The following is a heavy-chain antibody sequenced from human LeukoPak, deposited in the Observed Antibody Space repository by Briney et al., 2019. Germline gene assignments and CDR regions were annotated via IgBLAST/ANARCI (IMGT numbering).Heavy chain of an antibody. CDR1: GFTFSSYA. Sequence: GALRLSCAASGFTFSSYAMSWVRQAPGKGLEWVSAISGSGGSTYYADSVKGRFTISRDNSKNTLYLQMNSLRAEDTAVYYCANSAPDWDWFDPWGQGTLVTVSS. D-gene: IGHD3/OR15-3a*01. CDR2: ISGSGGST. V-gene: IGHV3-23*01. J-gene: IGHJ5*02. CDR3: ANSAPDWDWFDP.